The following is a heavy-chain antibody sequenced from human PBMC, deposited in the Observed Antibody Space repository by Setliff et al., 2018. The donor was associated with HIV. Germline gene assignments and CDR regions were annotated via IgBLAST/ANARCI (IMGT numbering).Heavy chain of an antibody. CDR3: ARDRGVYCISSSCYSPVDAFDI. V-gene: IGHV1-18*01. Sequence: ASVKVSCKASGYTFSTSGISWVRQAPGQGLEWTGWISAYNGNTNYAQKLQGRVTVTTDTSTSTAYMELGSLSSDDTAVYYCARDRGVYCISSSCYSPVDAFDIWGQGTMVTVSS. J-gene: IGHJ3*02. CDR1: GYTFSTSG. D-gene: IGHD2-2*01. CDR2: ISAYNGNT.